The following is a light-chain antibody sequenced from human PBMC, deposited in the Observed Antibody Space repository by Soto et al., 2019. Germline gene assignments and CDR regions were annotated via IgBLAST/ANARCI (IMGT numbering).Light chain of an antibody. CDR3: QSYDSSFDV. CDR2: GNS. Sequence: QSVLTQPPSVSGAPGQRVTISCTGSSYNIGAGYDVHWYQQLPGTAPKLLIYGNSNRPSGVPDRFSGSKSGTSASLAITGLQAEDEADYSCQSYDSSFDVFGTGTQLTVL. V-gene: IGLV1-40*01. J-gene: IGLJ1*01. CDR1: SYNIGAGYD.